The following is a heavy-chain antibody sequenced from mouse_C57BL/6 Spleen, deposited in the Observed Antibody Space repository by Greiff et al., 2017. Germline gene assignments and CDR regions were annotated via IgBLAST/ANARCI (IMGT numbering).Heavy chain of an antibody. CDR1: GYAFSSYW. CDR3: AREGNYGNYGGFAY. CDR2: IYPGDGDT. Sequence: VQLQQSGAELVKPGASVKISCKASGYAFSSYWMNWVKQRPGKGLEWIGQIYPGDGDTNYNGKFKGKATLTADKSSSTAYMQLSSLTSEDSAVYFCAREGNYGNYGGFAYWGQGTLVTVSA. V-gene: IGHV1-80*01. D-gene: IGHD2-1*01. J-gene: IGHJ3*01.